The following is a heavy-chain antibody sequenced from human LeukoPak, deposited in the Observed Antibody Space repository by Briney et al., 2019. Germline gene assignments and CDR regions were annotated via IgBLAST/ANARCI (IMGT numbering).Heavy chain of an antibody. CDR3: ARVRMRSVLGWFDP. V-gene: IGHV4-34*01. Sequence: SETLSLTCTVYGGSFSGYYWSWIRQPPGKGLEWIGEINHSGSTNYNPSLKSRVTISVDTSKNQFSLKLSSVTAADTAVYYCARVRMRSVLGWFDPWGQGTLVTVSS. CDR2: INHSGST. D-gene: IGHD2/OR15-2a*01. CDR1: GGSFSGYY. J-gene: IGHJ5*02.